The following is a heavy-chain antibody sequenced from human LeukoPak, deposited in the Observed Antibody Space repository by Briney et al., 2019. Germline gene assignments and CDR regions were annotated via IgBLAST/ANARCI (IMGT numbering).Heavy chain of an antibody. CDR2: ITWNGGST. V-gene: IGHV3-64*02. Sequence: TGGSLRLSCAASGFTFSNYAMHWVRQAPGKGLEYVSAITWNGGSTYYADPVKGRFTISRDNSKNTLYLQMGSLSAEDMAVYYCAREGYCSGGTCYVDYWGQGTLVTVSS. CDR3: AREGYCSGGTCYVDY. CDR1: GFTFSNYA. J-gene: IGHJ4*02. D-gene: IGHD2-15*01.